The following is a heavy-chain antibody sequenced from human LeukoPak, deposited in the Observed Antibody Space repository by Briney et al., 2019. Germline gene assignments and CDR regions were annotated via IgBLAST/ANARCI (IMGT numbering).Heavy chain of an antibody. CDR3: ARHRYSSGCADY. CDR2: TDYRGTT. J-gene: IGHJ4*02. D-gene: IGHD6-19*01. V-gene: IGHV4-39*01. CDR1: GGSISSSSYY. Sequence: SETLSLTCIVSGGSISSSSYYWGWIRQPPGKGLEWIGSTDYRGTTYHNPSLNRRVTISVDTSKEKFSLKLSSVTAADTAAYYCARHRYSSGCADYWGQGTLVTVSS.